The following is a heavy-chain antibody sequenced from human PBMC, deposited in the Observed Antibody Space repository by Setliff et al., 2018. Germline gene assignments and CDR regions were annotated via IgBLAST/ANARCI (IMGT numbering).Heavy chain of an antibody. J-gene: IGHJ4*02. CDR3: AREGRWDYNYPIY. D-gene: IGHD5-12*01. CDR2: ISPSGAI. V-gene: IGHV4-39*01. CDR1: DDSFYSDYYF. Sequence: SETLSLTCSVSDDSFYSDYYFWGWIRQPPGKRLEWIATISPSGAINYNSSLKSRVTLSRDVAKRQFALNLRSVTAVDTAVYYCAREGRWDYNYPIYWGQGILVTVSS.